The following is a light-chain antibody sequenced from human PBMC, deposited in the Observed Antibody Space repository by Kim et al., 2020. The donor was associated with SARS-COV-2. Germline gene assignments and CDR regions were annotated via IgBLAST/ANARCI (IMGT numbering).Light chain of an antibody. V-gene: IGLV2-8*01. CDR2: EVN. Sequence: QSALTQPPSASGSPGQSVTISCTGTSSDVGGFNYVSWYQQLPSKAPKLLFYEVNQRPSGVPDRFSGSKTGNTASLTVSGLQADDEADYYCSSFAGSNNFEIFGTGTKVTVL. CDR1: SSDVGGFNY. CDR3: SSFAGSNNFEI. J-gene: IGLJ1*01.